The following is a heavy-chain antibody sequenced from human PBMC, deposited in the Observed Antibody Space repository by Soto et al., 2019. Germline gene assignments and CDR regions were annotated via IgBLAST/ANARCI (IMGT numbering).Heavy chain of an antibody. CDR2: IDWDDDK. CDR1: KC. D-gene: IGHD2-15*01. V-gene: IGHV2-70*11. J-gene: IGHJ6*04. Sequence: KCVSWIRQPPGKALEWLARIDWDDDKYYSTSLKTRLTISKDTSKNQVVLTMTNRDPVDTARYFCAGMSRMDLNYSSYSAVWLKGTTVTVSS. CDR3: AGMSRMDLNYSSYSAV.